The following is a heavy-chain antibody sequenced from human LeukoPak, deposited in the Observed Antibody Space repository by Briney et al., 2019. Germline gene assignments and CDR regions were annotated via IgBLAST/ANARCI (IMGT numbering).Heavy chain of an antibody. D-gene: IGHD5-18*01. CDR3: ARDLETDTAMVLHY. CDR1: GYTFTSYY. V-gene: IGHV1-46*01. Sequence: ASVKVSCKASGYTFTSYYMHCVRQAPGQGLECMVIINPRGGSTIYAQKFQGRVTMTRDTSTSTVYMELSSLRSGDTAVYYCARDLETDTAMVLHYWGQGTLVSVSS. CDR2: INPRGGST. J-gene: IGHJ4*02.